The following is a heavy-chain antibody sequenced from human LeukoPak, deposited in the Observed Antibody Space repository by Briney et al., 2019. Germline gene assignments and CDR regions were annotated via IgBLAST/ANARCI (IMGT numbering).Heavy chain of an antibody. Sequence: GASVKVSCKASGGTFSHYAINWVRQAPGQGLQWMGRIIPMMGTTNYAEKFQGRVTMTRDTSISTAYMELSSLTSEDTAVYYCATELRWKDHWGQGTLVTVSS. CDR1: GGTFSHYA. CDR3: ATELRWKDH. CDR2: IIPMMGTT. V-gene: IGHV1-69*04. D-gene: IGHD4-23*01. J-gene: IGHJ4*02.